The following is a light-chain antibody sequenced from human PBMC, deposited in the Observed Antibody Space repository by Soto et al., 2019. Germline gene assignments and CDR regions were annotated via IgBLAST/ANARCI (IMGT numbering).Light chain of an antibody. V-gene: IGKV3-20*01. CDR1: QSVSSSY. CDR2: GAS. CDR3: QQYGISPYT. Sequence: EIVLTQSPGTLSFSPGERATLSCRASQSVSSSYLAWYQQKPGQAPRLLIYGASSRATGIPDRFSGSGSGTDFNLTVSRLEPEDFAVYYCQQYGISPYTFGQGTKLEIK. J-gene: IGKJ2*01.